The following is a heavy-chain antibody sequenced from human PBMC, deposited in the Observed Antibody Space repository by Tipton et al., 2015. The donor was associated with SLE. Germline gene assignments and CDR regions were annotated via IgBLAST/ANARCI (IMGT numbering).Heavy chain of an antibody. D-gene: IGHD6-13*01. CDR2: IYYSGST. Sequence: TLSLTCTVSGGSISSGGYYWSWIRQHPGKGLEWIGYIYYSGSTYHNPSLKSRVTISVDTSKNQFSLKLSSVTAADTAVYYCARVRAAAGPERHFDYWGQGTLFTVSS. V-gene: IGHV4-31*03. CDR1: GGSISSGGYY. J-gene: IGHJ4*02. CDR3: ARVRAAAGPERHFDY.